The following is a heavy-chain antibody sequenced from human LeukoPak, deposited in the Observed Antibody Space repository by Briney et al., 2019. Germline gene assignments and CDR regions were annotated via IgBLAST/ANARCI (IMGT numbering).Heavy chain of an antibody. Sequence: PGGSLRLSCAASGFTFSSYAMNWVRQAPGKGLEWVSTISDRSDKTYYADSVRGRFTISGDNSKNTLFLQMNSLRAEDTAVYYCAKPSYGDPLDAFDIWGQGTMVTVSS. J-gene: IGHJ3*02. D-gene: IGHD4-17*01. V-gene: IGHV3-23*01. CDR2: ISDRSDKT. CDR3: AKPSYGDPLDAFDI. CDR1: GFTFSSYA.